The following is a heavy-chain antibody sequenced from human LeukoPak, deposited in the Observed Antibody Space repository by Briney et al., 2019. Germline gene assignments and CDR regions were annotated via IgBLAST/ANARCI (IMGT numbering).Heavy chain of an antibody. Sequence: GGSLRLSCAASGFTFSSYAMSWVRQAPGKGLEWVSAISGSGGSAYYVDSVKGRFTISRDNSNNRLYLQMNSLRAEDTAVYYCAKARYGGSSGDYFDYWGQGTLVTVSS. CDR1: GFTFSSYA. D-gene: IGHD4-23*01. CDR2: ISGSGGSA. J-gene: IGHJ4*02. V-gene: IGHV3-23*01. CDR3: AKARYGGSSGDYFDY.